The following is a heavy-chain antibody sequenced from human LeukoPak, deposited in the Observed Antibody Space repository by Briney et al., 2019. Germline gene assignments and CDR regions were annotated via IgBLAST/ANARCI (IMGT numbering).Heavy chain of an antibody. CDR3: ARRSRNGLDAFDI. Sequence: ASVKVSCKASAYTFNDYYVHWVRQAPGQGLQWMGWIGTNSGDAEYAQKFQGRFTMTRDRSISTAYMDLGRLTSDDTAVYYCARRSRNGLDAFDIWGQGTMVSVSS. J-gene: IGHJ3*02. CDR2: IGTNSGDA. CDR1: AYTFNDYY. D-gene: IGHD2-8*01. V-gene: IGHV1-2*02.